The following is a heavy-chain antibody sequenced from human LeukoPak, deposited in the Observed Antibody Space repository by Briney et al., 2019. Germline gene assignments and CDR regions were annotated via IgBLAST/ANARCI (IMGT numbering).Heavy chain of an antibody. CDR3: ARDLIMTTVTMAAYRWFDP. V-gene: IGHV1-18*01. D-gene: IGHD4-11*01. CDR2: ISAYNGST. J-gene: IGHJ5*02. CDR1: GYTFTSYG. Sequence: ASVKVSCKASGYTFTSYGISWVRQAPGQGLEWMGWISAYNGSTNYAQKLQGRVTMTTDTSTSTAYMELRSLRSDDTAVYYCARDLIMTTVTMAAYRWFDPWGQGTLVTVSS.